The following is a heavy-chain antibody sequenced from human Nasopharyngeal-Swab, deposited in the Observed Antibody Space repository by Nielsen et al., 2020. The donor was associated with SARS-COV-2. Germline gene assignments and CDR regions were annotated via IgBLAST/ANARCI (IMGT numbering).Heavy chain of an antibody. D-gene: IGHD3-10*01. V-gene: IGHV3-30*18. CDR3: AKANVIFWFVQFRGDALDL. Sequence: GESLKISCEASGFTFNNYGMHWVRQAPGKGLEWVAVISYEGSKKFFTDSVKGRFTISRDHSKQTLYLQMNSLRVEDTAVYYCAKANVIFWFVQFRGDALDLWGQGTRVTFAS. J-gene: IGHJ3*01. CDR1: GFTFNNYG. CDR2: ISYEGSKK.